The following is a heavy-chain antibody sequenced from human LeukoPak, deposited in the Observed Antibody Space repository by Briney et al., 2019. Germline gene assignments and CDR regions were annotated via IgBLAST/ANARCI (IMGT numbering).Heavy chain of an antibody. CDR3: ARLSYYGSRAFYYYYYYMDV. D-gene: IGHD3-10*01. V-gene: IGHV3-7*01. CDR1: GFIFSDFS. J-gene: IGHJ6*03. CDR2: MNEYGSEI. Sequence: GGSLRLSCAVSGFIFSDFSMSWVRQAPGKGLEWVAKMNEYGSEIFYVDSVKGRFTISRDNAKNSLYLQMNSLRAEDTAVYYCARLSYYGSRAFYYYYYYMDVWGKGTTVTISS.